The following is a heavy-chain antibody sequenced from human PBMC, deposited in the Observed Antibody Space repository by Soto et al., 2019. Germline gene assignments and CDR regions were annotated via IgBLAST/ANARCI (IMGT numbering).Heavy chain of an antibody. CDR2: ISGSGGST. CDR1: GFTFSSYA. CDR3: AKTRGAVAAYYYYYGMDA. D-gene: IGHD6-19*01. J-gene: IGHJ6*02. V-gene: IGHV3-23*01. Sequence: GSLRLSCAASGFTFSSYAMSWVRQAPGKGLEWVSAISGSGGSTYYADSVKGRFTISRDNSKNTLYLQMNSLRAEDTAVYYCAKTRGAVAAYYYYYGMDAWGQGTTVTVSS.